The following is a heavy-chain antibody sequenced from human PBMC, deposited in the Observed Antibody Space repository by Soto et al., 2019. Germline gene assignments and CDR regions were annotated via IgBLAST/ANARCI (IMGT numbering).Heavy chain of an antibody. D-gene: IGHD6-19*01. V-gene: IGHV3-21*01. Sequence: PGGSLRLSCAASGFTFSSYGMHWVRQAPGKGLEWVSSISSSSSYIYYADSVKGRFTISRDNAKNSLYLQMNSLRAEDTAVYYCARDDIAVAGSVDPGWGQGTLVTVSS. J-gene: IGHJ4*02. CDR3: ARDDIAVAGSVDPG. CDR2: ISSSSSYI. CDR1: GFTFSSYG.